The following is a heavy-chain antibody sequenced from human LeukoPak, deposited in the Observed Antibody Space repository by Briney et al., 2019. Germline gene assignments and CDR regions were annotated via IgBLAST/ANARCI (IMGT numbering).Heavy chain of an antibody. J-gene: IGHJ4*02. CDR2: ISCRGDNI. Sequence: GGSLRLSCAISGLTSICNSMNWVRQAPGKGLELVSTISCRGDNIYYADSFKGRFTTSRDNAKSSLYLQMTSLRADDTAVYYCSRDSALAAFNYWGQGTLVTVSS. CDR3: SRDSALAAFNY. CDR1: GLTSICNS. D-gene: IGHD6-19*01. V-gene: IGHV3-21*04.